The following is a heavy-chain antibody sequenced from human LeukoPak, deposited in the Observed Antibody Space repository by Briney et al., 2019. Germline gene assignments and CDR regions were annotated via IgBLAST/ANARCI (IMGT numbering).Heavy chain of an antibody. CDR1: GGSISSYY. CDR2: IYYSGST. CDR3: ARRGPYSYGSHYYYGMDV. J-gene: IGHJ6*02. D-gene: IGHD5-18*01. Sequence: SETLSLTCTVSGGSISSYYWSWIRQPPGKGLEWIGYIYYSGSTNYNPSLKSRVTISVDTSKNQFSLKLSSVTAADTAVYYCARRGPYSYGSHYYYGMDVWGQGTTVTVSS. V-gene: IGHV4-59*08.